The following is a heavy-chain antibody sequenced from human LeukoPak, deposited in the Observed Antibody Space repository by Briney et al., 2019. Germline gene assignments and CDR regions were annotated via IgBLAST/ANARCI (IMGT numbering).Heavy chain of an antibody. Sequence: ASVKVSCKASGFTFTAYRMHRVRQAPGQGLEWMGWINPNSGGTNYAQKFQGRVTMTRDTSISTAYMELSGLRSDDTAVYYCARGESSSWNSNYYYYMDVWGKGTTVTVSS. CDR1: GFTFTAYR. D-gene: IGHD6-13*01. CDR2: INPNSGGT. CDR3: ARGESSSWNSNYYYYMDV. V-gene: IGHV1-2*02. J-gene: IGHJ6*03.